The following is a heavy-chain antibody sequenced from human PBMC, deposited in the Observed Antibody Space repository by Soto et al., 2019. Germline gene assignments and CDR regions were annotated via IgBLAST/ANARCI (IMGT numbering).Heavy chain of an antibody. Sequence: EVQLVESGGGLVQPGGSLRLSCAASGFTVSSKYMSWVRQAPGKGLEWVSLIQSGGTTYYADSVKGSFTISRDTSEDKVHLQMDSVRAEDTRVYYCARDDVLCDGGRCYGVPLDVRGKGTTVTVSS. CDR2: IQSGGTT. J-gene: IGHJ6*01. V-gene: IGHV3-66*01. CDR3: ARDDVLCDGGRCYGVPLDV. CDR1: GFTVSSKY. D-gene: IGHD2-15*01.